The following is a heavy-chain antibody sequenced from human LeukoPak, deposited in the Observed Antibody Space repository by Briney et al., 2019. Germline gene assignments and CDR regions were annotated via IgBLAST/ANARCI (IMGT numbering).Heavy chain of an antibody. V-gene: IGHV3-11*05. CDR2: ISSSSSYT. Sequence: GGSLRLSCAASGFTFSDYYMSWIRPAPGKGLEWVSYISSSSSYTNYADSVKGRFTISRDNAQNSLYLQMNSLRAEDTAVYYCARDPSNYYGSGSYCDYWGQGTLVTVSS. CDR1: GFTFSDYY. D-gene: IGHD3-10*01. J-gene: IGHJ4*02. CDR3: ARDPSNYYGSGSYCDY.